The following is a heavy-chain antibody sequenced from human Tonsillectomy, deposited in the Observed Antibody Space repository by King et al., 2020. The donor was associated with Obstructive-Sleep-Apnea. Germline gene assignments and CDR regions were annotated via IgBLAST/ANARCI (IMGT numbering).Heavy chain of an antibody. CDR3: VKDLSYDFWSGLGRYFDY. Sequence: QLVQSGGGLVQPGGSLRLSCSASGFTFSSYAMHWVRQAPGKGLEYVSAISSNGGSTYYADSVKGRFTISRDNSKNTLYLQMSSLRAEDTAVYYCVKDLSYDFWSGLGRYFDYWGQGTLVTVSS. V-gene: IGHV3-64D*06. CDR1: GFTFSSYA. J-gene: IGHJ4*02. CDR2: ISSNGGST. D-gene: IGHD3-3*01.